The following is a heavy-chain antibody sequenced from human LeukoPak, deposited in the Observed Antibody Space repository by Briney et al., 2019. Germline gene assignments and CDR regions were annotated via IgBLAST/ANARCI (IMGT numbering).Heavy chain of an antibody. CDR2: INAGNGNT. CDR1: GYTFTSYA. D-gene: IGHD3-10*01. Sequence: ASVKVSCKASGYTFTSYAMHWVRQAPGQRLEWMGWINAGNGNTKYSQKFQGRVTITRDTSASTAYMELSSLRSEDTAVYYCARRVMVRGVITPGLFDYWGQGTLVTVSS. V-gene: IGHV1-3*01. CDR3: ARRVMVRGVITPGLFDY. J-gene: IGHJ4*02.